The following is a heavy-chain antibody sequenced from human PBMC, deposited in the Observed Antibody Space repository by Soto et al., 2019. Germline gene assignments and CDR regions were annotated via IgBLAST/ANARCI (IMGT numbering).Heavy chain of an antibody. CDR1: GFTFCSYA. V-gene: IGHV3-23*01. CDR3: AKDSAIVGDYMDV. D-gene: IGHD2-15*01. Sequence: GGSLRLSCAASGFTFCSYAISWVRQAPGKGLERGSAISGSGGSTYYADSVKGRFTISKDNSKNTLYLQMNSLRAEDTAAYYCAKDSAIVGDYMDVWGKGTTVTVSS. J-gene: IGHJ6*03. CDR2: ISGSGGST.